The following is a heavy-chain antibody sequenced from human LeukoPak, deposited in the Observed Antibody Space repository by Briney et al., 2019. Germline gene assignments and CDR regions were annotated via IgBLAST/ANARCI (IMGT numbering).Heavy chain of an antibody. Sequence: SETLSLTCTVSGDSISSYYWSWIRQPPGKGLEWIGYIYYSGSTNYNPSLKSRVTISVDTSKNQFSLKLSSVTAADTAVYYCARDLGAYYGFWSGYGPGAFDIWGQGTMVTVSS. D-gene: IGHD3-3*01. CDR2: IYYSGST. CDR1: GDSISSYY. J-gene: IGHJ3*02. V-gene: IGHV4-59*01. CDR3: ARDLGAYYGFWSGYGPGAFDI.